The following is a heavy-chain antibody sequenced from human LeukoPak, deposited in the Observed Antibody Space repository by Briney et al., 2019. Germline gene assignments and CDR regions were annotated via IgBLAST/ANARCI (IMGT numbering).Heavy chain of an antibody. V-gene: IGHV3-23*01. J-gene: IGHJ4*02. CDR2: ISGSGGST. Sequence: GGSLRLSCAASGFTFSSYAVSWVRQAPGKGLEWVSAISGSGGSTYYADSMEGRFTISRDNSKNTLYLQMNSLRAEDTAVYYCAKDRRIQLWLGFDYWGQGTLVTVSS. D-gene: IGHD5-18*01. CDR3: AKDRRIQLWLGFDY. CDR1: GFTFSSYA.